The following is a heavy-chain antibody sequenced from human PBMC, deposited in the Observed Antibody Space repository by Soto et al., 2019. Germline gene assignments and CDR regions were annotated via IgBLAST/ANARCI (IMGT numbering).Heavy chain of an antibody. Sequence: QVQLVQSGAEVKKPGASVKVSCKVYGDTLTELYIHWVRQAPGKGLEWLEGIDPEDGEMISAQKFRGRITMTEDTSTDTAYMKLTSLRSEDTAIYYCAILLSPVHGHHLYNWFDPWGQGTLVTVSS. J-gene: IGHJ5*02. V-gene: IGHV1-24*01. CDR3: AILLSPVHGHHLYNWFDP. CDR2: IDPEDGEM. CDR1: GDTLTELY. D-gene: IGHD2-21*01.